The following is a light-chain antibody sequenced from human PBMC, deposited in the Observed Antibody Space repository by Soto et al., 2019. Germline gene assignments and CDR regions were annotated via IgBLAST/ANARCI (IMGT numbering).Light chain of an antibody. CDR3: QQYYTWPPDT. Sequence: TQSPATLSVSPGDRAALSCRASQSISSKLAWYQQKPGQAPRLPIYDASTRASGIPDRFSGSGSGTEFILTISSLQSEDFAVYYCQQYYTWPPDTFGQGTKVDIK. CDR2: DAS. J-gene: IGKJ2*01. V-gene: IGKV3-15*01. CDR1: QSISSK.